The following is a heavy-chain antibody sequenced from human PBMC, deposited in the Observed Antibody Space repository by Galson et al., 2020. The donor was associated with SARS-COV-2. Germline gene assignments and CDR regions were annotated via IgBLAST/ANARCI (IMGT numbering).Heavy chain of an antibody. D-gene: IGHD2-21*02. V-gene: IGHV3-66*02. CDR1: GFTVRSNY. J-gene: IGHJ4*02. CDR2: IYTDGST. CDR3: AREGDPDY. Sequence: LSLTCAASGFTVRSNYMRWVRQAPGKGLDWVSIIYTDGSTYYADSVKGRFTISRDISKNTVFLQMNSLRREDTAIYYCAREGDPDYWGQGTLVTVSS.